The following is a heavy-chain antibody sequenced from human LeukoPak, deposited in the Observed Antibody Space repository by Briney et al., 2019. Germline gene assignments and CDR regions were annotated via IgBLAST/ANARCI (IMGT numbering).Heavy chain of an antibody. CDR3: ARLGGGCSSTSCYGWFDP. Sequence: SETLSLTCAVYGGSFSGYYWSWIRQPPGKGLEWIGEINHSGSTNYNPSLKSRVTISVDTSKNQFSLKLSSVTAADTAVYYCARLGGGCSSTSCYGWFDPWGQGTLVTVSS. V-gene: IGHV4-34*01. J-gene: IGHJ5*02. CDR2: INHSGST. CDR1: GGSFSGYY. D-gene: IGHD2-2*01.